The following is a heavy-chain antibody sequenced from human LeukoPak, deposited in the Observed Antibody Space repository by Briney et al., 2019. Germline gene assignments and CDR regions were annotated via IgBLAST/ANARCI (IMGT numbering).Heavy chain of an antibody. CDR3: ARYSSSWSYYYGMDV. V-gene: IGHV3-20*01. J-gene: IGHJ6*02. Sequence: GGSLRLSCAASGLTFDDYGMSWVRHAPGKGLEWVSGINWNGGSTGYADSVKGRFTISRDNAKNSLYLQMNSLRAEDTALYHCARYSSSWSYYYGMDVWGQGTTVTVSS. D-gene: IGHD6-13*01. CDR1: GLTFDDYG. CDR2: INWNGGST.